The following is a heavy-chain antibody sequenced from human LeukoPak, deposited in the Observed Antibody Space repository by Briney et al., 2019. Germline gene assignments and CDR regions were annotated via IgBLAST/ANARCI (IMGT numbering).Heavy chain of an antibody. V-gene: IGHV3-30*18. CDR2: ITKDGKDQ. D-gene: IGHD3-10*01. CDR3: AKAMTVGLFYYYMDV. CDR1: GFMFSSYG. Sequence: PGGSLRLSCAASGFMFSSYGMHWVRQAPGKGLEWVALITKDGKDQFYLDSVKGRFTISRDNSNDRLYLQMNGLRPEDSAVYFCAKAMTVGLFYYYMDVWGKGTPVTVS. J-gene: IGHJ6*04.